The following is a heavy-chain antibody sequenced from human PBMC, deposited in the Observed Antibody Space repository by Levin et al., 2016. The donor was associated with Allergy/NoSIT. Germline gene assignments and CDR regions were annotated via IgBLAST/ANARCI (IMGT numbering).Heavy chain of an antibody. Sequence: GESLKISCAASGFTFSNYGMHWVRQAPGKGLEWVAVIWYDGSNKYYADSVKGRFTISRDNSKNTLYLQMNSLRAEDTAVYYCASAIVVVPVAPGPHAFDIWGQGTMVTVSS. D-gene: IGHD2-2*01. CDR2: IWYDGSNK. CDR3: ASAIVVVPVAPGPHAFDI. V-gene: IGHV3-33*01. CDR1: GFTFSNYG. J-gene: IGHJ3*02.